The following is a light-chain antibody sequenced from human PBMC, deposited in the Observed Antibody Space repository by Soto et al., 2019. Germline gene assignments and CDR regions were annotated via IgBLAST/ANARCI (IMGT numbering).Light chain of an antibody. Sequence: ALTQPASVSGSPGQSITISCTGSSSDVGGYHYVSWYQQYPGDAPKLVISEVSNRPSGVSNRFSGSKSGNTASLTISGLQAEDEADYYCCSYTSSTTPLFGGGTQLTVL. CDR2: EVS. CDR1: SSDVGGYHY. J-gene: IGLJ2*01. V-gene: IGLV2-14*01. CDR3: CSYTSSTTPL.